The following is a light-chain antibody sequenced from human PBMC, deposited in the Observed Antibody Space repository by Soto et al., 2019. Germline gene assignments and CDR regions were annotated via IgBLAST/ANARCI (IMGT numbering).Light chain of an antibody. CDR3: QQYEHITIT. CDR1: EAIKNY. CDR2: DVS. Sequence: DVQMTQSPSSLSASVGDSVTITCQASEAIKNYLNWYQQTPGKAPKLLIYDVSTLETGVPSRFSGRRSGTEFTLTITTLQPENFPTYYCQQYEHITITFGQGTR. V-gene: IGKV1-33*01. J-gene: IGKJ5*01.